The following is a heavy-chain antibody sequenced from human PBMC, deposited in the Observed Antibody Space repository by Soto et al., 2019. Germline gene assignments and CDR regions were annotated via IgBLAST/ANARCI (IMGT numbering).Heavy chain of an antibody. CDR3: ARDVYSTSPEYFQD. J-gene: IGHJ1*01. CDR1: GFTFSSYA. Sequence: GGSLRLSCAASGFTFSSYAMHWVRQAPGKGLEWVAVISYDGSNKDYADSVKGRFTISRDNSKSTLYLQMNSLRAEDTAVYYCARDVYSTSPEYFQDWGQGTLVTVSS. CDR2: ISYDGSNK. D-gene: IGHD6-6*01. V-gene: IGHV3-30-3*01.